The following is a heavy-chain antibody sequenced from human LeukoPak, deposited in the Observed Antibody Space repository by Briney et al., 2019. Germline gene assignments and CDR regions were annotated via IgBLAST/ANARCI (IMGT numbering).Heavy chain of an antibody. CDR3: AKDRSIGTYYTFDH. CDR2: ISGSGVMT. V-gene: IGHV3-23*01. J-gene: IGHJ4*02. CDR1: GFTFSDYA. Sequence: PGGSLRLSCAASGFTFSDYAMTWVRQAPGKGLEWVATISGSGVMTYYADSVKGRFTVSGDNSKNTLYLQMSGLTAADTAVYYCAKDRSIGTYYTFDHWGQGTLVTVSS. D-gene: IGHD1-26*01.